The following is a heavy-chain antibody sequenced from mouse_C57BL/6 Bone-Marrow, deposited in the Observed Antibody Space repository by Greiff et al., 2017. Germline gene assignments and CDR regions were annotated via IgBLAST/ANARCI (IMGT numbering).Heavy chain of an antibody. D-gene: IGHD1-1*01. J-gene: IGHJ4*01. CDR3: ARGQYGSSYGYYSMDY. CDR2: ISSDSSTI. V-gene: IGHV5-17*01. CDR1: GFTFSDYG. Sequence: EVKLVESGGGLVKPGGSLKLSCAASGFTFSDYGMHWVRQAPEKGLEWVAYISSDSSTIYYADTVKGRFTISRDNAQNTLFLQITSLRSEYTAMYYCARGQYGSSYGYYSMDYWGQGTTGTV.